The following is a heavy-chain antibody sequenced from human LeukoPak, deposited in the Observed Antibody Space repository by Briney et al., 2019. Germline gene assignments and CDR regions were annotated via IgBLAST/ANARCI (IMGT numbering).Heavy chain of an antibody. CDR3: ARDVNGYRDY. V-gene: IGHV3-7*01. D-gene: IGHD2-8*01. CDR1: GFTFSSYW. Sequence: GGSLRLSCTASGFTFSSYWMTWVRQAPGKGLEWVANIKQDGTENYYVDSVTGRFTISRDNAKNSLYLQMNSLRGEDTAVYYCARDVNGYRDYWGQGTLVTASS. CDR2: IKQDGTEN. J-gene: IGHJ4*02.